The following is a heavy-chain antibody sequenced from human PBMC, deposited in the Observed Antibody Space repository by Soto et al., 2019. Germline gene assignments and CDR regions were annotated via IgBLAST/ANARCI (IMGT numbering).Heavy chain of an antibody. V-gene: IGHV3-74*01. Sequence: GGSLRLSCAASGFTFSTYWMHWVRQVPGKGLVWVSRIKGDGSSISYADSVEGRFTISRDNAENTLYLQMDSLRADDTAVYYCARGLKNYYGVDVWGQGTTVTVSS. J-gene: IGHJ6*02. CDR1: GFTFSTYW. CDR2: IKGDGSSI. CDR3: ARGLKNYYGVDV.